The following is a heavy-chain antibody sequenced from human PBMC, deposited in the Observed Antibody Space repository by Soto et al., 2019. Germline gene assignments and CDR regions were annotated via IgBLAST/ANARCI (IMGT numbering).Heavy chain of an antibody. V-gene: IGHV4-4*02. D-gene: IGHD1-7*01. CDR1: GGSFTSNNW. Sequence: QVQLQESGPGLVKPSGTLSLTCAVSGGSFTSNNWWTWVRQPPGQGLEVIGEIYRTGRTNYNPSLKTRVTISLDKSENQFSLKVPLLTAADTAVYYCASRDPGTSVDYWGQGTLVTVSS. CDR3: ASRDPGTSVDY. J-gene: IGHJ4*02. CDR2: IYRTGRT.